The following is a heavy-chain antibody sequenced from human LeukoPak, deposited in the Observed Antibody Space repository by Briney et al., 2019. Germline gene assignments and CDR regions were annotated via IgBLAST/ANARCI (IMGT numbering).Heavy chain of an antibody. CDR1: GFTFSNYA. CDR3: VKITSVTGGDC. V-gene: IGHV3-23*01. D-gene: IGHD1-1*01. CDR2: INGDGGST. Sequence: GGSLRLSCAASGFTFSNYAMSWVRQAPGKGLELVSSINGDGGSTSYADSVKGRFNISRDNHKNTLYLQMSSLRAEDTAVYYCVKITSVTGGDCWGQGTRLTVSS. J-gene: IGHJ4*02.